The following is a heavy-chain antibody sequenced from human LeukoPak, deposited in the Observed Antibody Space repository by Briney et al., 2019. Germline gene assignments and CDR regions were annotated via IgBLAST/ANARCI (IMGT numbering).Heavy chain of an antibody. CDR2: ISGSGGST. J-gene: IGHJ4*02. CDR1: GFTFSSYA. Sequence: GSLRLSCAASGFTFSSYAMSWVRQAPGKGLEWVSAISGSGGSTYYADSVKGRFTVSRDNSKNTLYLQMSSLRAEDTAVYYCAKSRSGYYILEGWGQGTLVTVSS. D-gene: IGHD3-3*01. CDR3: AKSRSGYYILEG. V-gene: IGHV3-23*01.